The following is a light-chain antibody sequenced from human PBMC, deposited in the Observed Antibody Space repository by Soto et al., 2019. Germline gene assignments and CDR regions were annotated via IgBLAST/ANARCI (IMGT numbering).Light chain of an antibody. J-gene: IGKJ1*01. CDR3: QQYKSYWT. Sequence: ESQMTQSPSTLSSAVGGRVTITFRASQSISSWLAWYQQKPGKAPNLLIYDASSLETGVPSRFSGSGSGTEFTLTINSLQTDDFATYYCQQYKSYWTFGQGTKVDIK. CDR2: DAS. V-gene: IGKV1-5*01. CDR1: QSISSW.